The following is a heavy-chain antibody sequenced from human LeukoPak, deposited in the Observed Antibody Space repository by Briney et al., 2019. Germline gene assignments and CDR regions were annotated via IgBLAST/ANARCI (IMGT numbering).Heavy chain of an antibody. CDR2: IIDSGGAT. V-gene: IGHV3-23*01. Sequence: PGGSLRLSCAASGFTFSTYAMSWVRQAPRRGLEWVSSIIDSGGATYYADSVKGRFTISRDNSKNTLYLQMNSLRAEDTAVYYCAKDRNDDIVTGYNWLDPWGQGTLVTVSS. CDR1: GFTFSTYA. D-gene: IGHD3-9*01. J-gene: IGHJ5*02. CDR3: AKDRNDDIVTGYNWLDP.